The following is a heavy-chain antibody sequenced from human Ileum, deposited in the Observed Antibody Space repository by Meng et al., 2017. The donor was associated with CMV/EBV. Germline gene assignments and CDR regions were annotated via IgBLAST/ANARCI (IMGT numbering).Heavy chain of an antibody. CDR3: ARGRAYYGSASYSDEKLDY. V-gene: IGHV3-72*01. J-gene: IGHJ4*02. Sequence: DHYMDWVRRAPGRGLEWVGRARNKRSSYSTEYAASVKGRFTISRDDSESSLYLQMNGLNTEDTAVYYCARGRAYYGSASYSDEKLDYWGQGTLVTVSS. D-gene: IGHD3-10*01. CDR1: DHY. CDR2: ARNKRSSYST.